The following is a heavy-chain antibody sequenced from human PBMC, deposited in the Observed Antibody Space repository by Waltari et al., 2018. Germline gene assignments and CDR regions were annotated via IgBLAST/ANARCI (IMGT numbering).Heavy chain of an antibody. D-gene: IGHD6-19*01. CDR3: AIAVAALYFDY. CDR2: IIPIFGAA. Sequence: QVQLVQSGAEVTTPGSSVKVSCKASGGTFRSYAISLVRLAPGQGLEWMGRIIPIFGAANYAQKFQGRVTMTADESTSTVYMELSSLRFEDTAVYYCAIAVAALYFDYWGQGTLVTVSS. J-gene: IGHJ4*02. V-gene: IGHV1-69*15. CDR1: GGTFRSYA.